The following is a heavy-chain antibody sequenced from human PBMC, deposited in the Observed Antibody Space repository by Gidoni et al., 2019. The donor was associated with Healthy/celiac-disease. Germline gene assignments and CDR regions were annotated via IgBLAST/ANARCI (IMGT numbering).Heavy chain of an antibody. D-gene: IGHD3-3*01. J-gene: IGHJ6*02. CDR3: ARDRGVVISYKESDGMDV. V-gene: IGHV4-34*01. CDR2: INHSGST. CDR1: GGSFSGYY. Sequence: QVQLQQWGAGLLKPSETLSLTCAVYGGSFSGYYWSWIRQPPGKGLEWIGEINHSGSTNYNPSLKSRVTISVDTSKNQFSLKLSSVTAADTAVYYCARDRGVVISYKESDGMDVWGQGTTVTVSS.